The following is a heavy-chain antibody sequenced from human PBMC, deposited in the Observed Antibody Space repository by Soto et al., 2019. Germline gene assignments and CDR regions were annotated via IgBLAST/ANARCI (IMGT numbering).Heavy chain of an antibody. Sequence: GGSLRLSCAASGLTVSSNYMNWVRQAPGKGLEWVSVIYSDDSTYYADSVKGRFTISRDNSKKTVYLQMNSLRAEDTAVYYCARGSPFGDLLPLDYWGQGTLVTVSS. V-gene: IGHV3-66*01. D-gene: IGHD3-10*01. J-gene: IGHJ4*02. CDR2: IYSDDST. CDR3: ARGSPFGDLLPLDY. CDR1: GLTVSSNY.